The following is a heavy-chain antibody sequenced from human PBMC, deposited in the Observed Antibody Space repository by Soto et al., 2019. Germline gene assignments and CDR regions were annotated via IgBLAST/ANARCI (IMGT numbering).Heavy chain of an antibody. CDR2: IKQDGSEK. Sequence: PGGSLRLSCAASGFTFSSYWMSWVRQAPGKGLEWVANIKQDGSEKYYVDSVKGRFTISRDNAKNSLYLQMNSLRAEDTAVYYCARPDKVFVAPRNAFDIWGQGTMVTVSS. CDR3: ARPDKVFVAPRNAFDI. D-gene: IGHD3-3*01. V-gene: IGHV3-7*03. CDR1: GFTFSSYW. J-gene: IGHJ3*02.